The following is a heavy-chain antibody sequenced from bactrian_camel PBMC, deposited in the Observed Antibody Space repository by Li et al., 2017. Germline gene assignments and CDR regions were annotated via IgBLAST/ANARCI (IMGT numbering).Heavy chain of an antibody. D-gene: IGHD1*01. V-gene: IGHV3S10*01. Sequence: VQLVESGGGSVQAGGSLRLSCAASGYQYSTLSGNVMAWFRQAPGKGLEWVSSIYSDDSTYYFDSAKGRFTISRDKDRNTMYLQMNDLKSEDTGLYYCAAALPFAGCVPAWRGGPYWGQGTQVTVS. CDR3: AAALPFAGCVPAWRGGPY. CDR2: IYSDDST. CDR1: GYQYSTLSGNV. J-gene: IGHJ4*01.